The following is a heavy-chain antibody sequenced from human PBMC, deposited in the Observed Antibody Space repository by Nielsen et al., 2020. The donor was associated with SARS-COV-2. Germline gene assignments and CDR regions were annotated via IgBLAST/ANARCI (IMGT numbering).Heavy chain of an antibody. V-gene: IGHV1-58*01. CDR1: GFTFTSSA. CDR3: AVLGGATTLVSS. J-gene: IGHJ4*02. D-gene: IGHD1-26*01. Sequence: SVKVSCKASGFTFTSSAVQWVRQARGQRLEWIGWIVVGSGNTNYAQKFQERVTITRDMSTNTAYMELSSLRSEDTAVYYCAVLGGATTLVSSWGQGTLVTVSS. CDR2: IVVGSGNT.